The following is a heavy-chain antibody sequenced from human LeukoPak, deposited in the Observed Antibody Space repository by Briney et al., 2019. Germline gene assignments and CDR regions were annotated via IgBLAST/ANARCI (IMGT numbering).Heavy chain of an antibody. J-gene: IGHJ6*02. Sequence: PLETLSLTCAVYGGSFSGYYWSWIRQPPGKGLEWIGEINHSGSTNYNPSLKSRVTISVDTSKNQFSLKLSSVTAADTAVYYCARGVLEDGDYGETYYYYYGMDIWGQGTTVTVSS. CDR1: GGSFSGYY. CDR2: INHSGST. D-gene: IGHD4-17*01. V-gene: IGHV4-34*01. CDR3: ARGVLEDGDYGETYYYYYGMDI.